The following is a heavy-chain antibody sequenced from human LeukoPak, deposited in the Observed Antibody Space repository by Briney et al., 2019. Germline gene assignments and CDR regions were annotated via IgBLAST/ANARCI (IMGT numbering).Heavy chain of an antibody. Sequence: PGRSLRLSCAVSGFTFSDYGVHWVRQAPGKGLEWVAVFWYDGSSEYYADSVRGRFTISRDSSKNTLYLQINSLRAEDTAVYYCARENYGPDAFDIWGQGTMVTVSS. D-gene: IGHD4-17*01. CDR1: GFTFSDYG. V-gene: IGHV3-33*01. J-gene: IGHJ3*02. CDR2: FWYDGSSE. CDR3: ARENYGPDAFDI.